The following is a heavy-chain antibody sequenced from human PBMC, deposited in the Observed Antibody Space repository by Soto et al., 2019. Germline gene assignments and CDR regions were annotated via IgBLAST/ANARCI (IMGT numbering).Heavy chain of an antibody. CDR2: IWYDGNTS. Sequence: PXGSLRLSCTAAGFTFSTYGMHRVRQAPGKGLEWLAVIWYDGNTSYYEDSIKGRFAISRDNSKSTLFLQMNTLRAEDTATYYCARDRGYGGNYVFDSWGQGTVVTVSS. J-gene: IGHJ4*02. V-gene: IGHV3-33*01. CDR3: ARDRGYGGNYVFDS. D-gene: IGHD4-4*01. CDR1: GFTFSTYG.